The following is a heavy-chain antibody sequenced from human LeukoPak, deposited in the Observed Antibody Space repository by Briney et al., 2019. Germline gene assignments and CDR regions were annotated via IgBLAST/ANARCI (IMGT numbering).Heavy chain of an antibody. CDR3: ARDAGKRRIRKADAFDI. D-gene: IGHD1-14*01. CDR2: IYYSGST. V-gene: IGHV4-31*03. Sequence: TLSLTCTVSRGSISSGGYYWSWIRQHPGKGLEWIGYIYYSGSTYYNPSLKSRVTISVDTSKNQFSLKLSSVTAADTAVYYYARDAGKRRIRKADAFDIWGQGTMVTVSS. CDR1: RGSISSGGYY. J-gene: IGHJ3*02.